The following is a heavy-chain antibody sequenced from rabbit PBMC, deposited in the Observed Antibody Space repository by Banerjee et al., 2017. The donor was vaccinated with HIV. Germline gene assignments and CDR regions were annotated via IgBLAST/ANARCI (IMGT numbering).Heavy chain of an antibody. CDR1: GLDSSSSYW. D-gene: IGHD4-1*01. CDR3: ARDLAGVTGWNFNL. Sequence: QEQLEESGGDLVQPEGSLTLTCKASGLDSSSSYWICWVRQAPGKGLEWIACIDTGSSGRTCYASWAKGRFTISKSSSTTVTLQMTSLAAADTATYFCARDLAGVTGWNFNLWGPGTLVTVS. J-gene: IGHJ4*01. CDR2: IDTGSSGRT. V-gene: IGHV1S45*01.